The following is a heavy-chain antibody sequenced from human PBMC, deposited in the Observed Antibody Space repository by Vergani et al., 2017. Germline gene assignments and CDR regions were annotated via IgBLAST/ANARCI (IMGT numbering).Heavy chain of an antibody. CDR3: ARNYYDFPTYYYYYMDV. J-gene: IGHJ6*03. CDR2: IKQDGSEK. CDR1: GFTFSSYW. V-gene: IGHV3-7*03. D-gene: IGHD3-3*01. Sequence: EVQLVESGGGLVQPGGSLRLSCAASGFTFSSYWMSWVRQAPGKGLEWVANIKQDGSEKYYVDSVKGRFTISRDNAKNSLYLQMNSLRAEDTAVYYCARNYYDFPTYYYYYMDVWGKGTTVTVSS.